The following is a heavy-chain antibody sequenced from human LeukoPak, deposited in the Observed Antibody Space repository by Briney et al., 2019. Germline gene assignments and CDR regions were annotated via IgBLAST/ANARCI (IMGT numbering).Heavy chain of an antibody. J-gene: IGHJ4*02. V-gene: IGHV1-69*01. CDR3: ARDADIVATTEDY. Sequence: ASVKVSCKASGGTFSSYAISWVRQAPGQGLEWMGGIIPFFGTANYAQKFQGRVTITADESTSTAYMELSSLRSEDTAVYYCARDADIVATTEDYWGQGTLVTVSS. D-gene: IGHD5-12*01. CDR1: GGTFSSYA. CDR2: IIPFFGTA.